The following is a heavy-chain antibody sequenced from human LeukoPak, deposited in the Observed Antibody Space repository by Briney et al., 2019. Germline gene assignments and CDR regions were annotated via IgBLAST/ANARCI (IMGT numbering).Heavy chain of an antibody. CDR2: IKVDGSEI. Sequence: GGSLRLSCAASGFTLSNFAMSWVRQAPGKGPEWVANIKVDGSEIYYVDSVKGRFTISRDNAKNSLYLQMNSLRAEDTAVYYCTRDRQGPRLYEMDIWGQGTTVTVSS. CDR1: GFTLSNFA. V-gene: IGHV3-7*01. D-gene: IGHD2-8*01. J-gene: IGHJ6*02. CDR3: TRDRQGPRLYEMDI.